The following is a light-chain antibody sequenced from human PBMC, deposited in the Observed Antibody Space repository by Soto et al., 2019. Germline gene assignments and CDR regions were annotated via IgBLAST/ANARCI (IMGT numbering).Light chain of an antibody. J-gene: IGKJ3*01. Sequence: EIVLTQSPATLSLSPGERATLSCRASQSVSSYLAWYQQKPGQAPWLLIYDASNRATGIPARFSGSGSGTDFTLTISSLEPEDFAVYYCQQRSNWPRGTFGPGTKVDIK. V-gene: IGKV3-11*01. CDR1: QSVSSY. CDR2: DAS. CDR3: QQRSNWPRGT.